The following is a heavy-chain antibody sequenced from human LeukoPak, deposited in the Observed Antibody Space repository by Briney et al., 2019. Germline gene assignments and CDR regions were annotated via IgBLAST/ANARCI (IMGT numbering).Heavy chain of an antibody. CDR1: GFTFSSYA. CDR2: ISYDGSNK. Sequence: GGSLRLSCAASGFTFSSYAMPWVRQAPGKGLEGVAVISYDGSNKYYADSVKGRFTISRDNSKNTLYLQMNSLRAEDTAVYYCARDIVVVPAAIWFAFGYFDYWGQGTLVTVSS. D-gene: IGHD2-2*02. V-gene: IGHV3-30-3*01. CDR3: ARDIVVVPAAIWFAFGYFDY. J-gene: IGHJ4*02.